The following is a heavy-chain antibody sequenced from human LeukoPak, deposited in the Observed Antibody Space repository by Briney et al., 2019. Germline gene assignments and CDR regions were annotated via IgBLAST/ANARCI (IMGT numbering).Heavy chain of an antibody. J-gene: IGHJ4*02. V-gene: IGHV4-39*07. CDR3: ARDSSGDFDY. D-gene: IGHD6-25*01. CDR2: IYYSGST. Sequence: SETLTLTCTVSGGSISSSSYYWGWIRQPPGKGLEWIGSIYYSGSTYYNPSLKSRVTISVDTSKNQFSLKLSSVTAADTAVYYCARDSSGDFDYWGQGTLVTVSS. CDR1: GGSISSSSYY.